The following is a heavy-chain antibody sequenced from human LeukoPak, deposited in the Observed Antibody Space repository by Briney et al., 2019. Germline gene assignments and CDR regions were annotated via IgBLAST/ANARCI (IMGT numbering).Heavy chain of an antibody. CDR2: IYSGGST. CDR1: GFTVSSNY. J-gene: IGHJ6*02. Sequence: GGSLRLSCAASGFTVSSNYMSWVRQAPGKGLEWVSVIYSGGSTYYADSVKGRFTISRDNSKNTLYLQMNSLRAGDTAVYYCARVGGQGYYYYYGMDVWGQGTTVTVSS. D-gene: IGHD1-26*01. V-gene: IGHV3-53*01. CDR3: ARVGGQGYYYYYGMDV.